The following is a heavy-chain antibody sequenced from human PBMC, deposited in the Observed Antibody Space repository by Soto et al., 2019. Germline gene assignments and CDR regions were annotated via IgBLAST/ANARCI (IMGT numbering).Heavy chain of an antibody. Sequence: GESLSLSCAASGFTFSSYSMNWVRQAPGKGLEWVSVISDSGDTTFHADSVKGRFTISRDNSKNILYLQMDSLRAEDTAVYYCAKAARTTTLYNFDFWGQGTLVTVSS. CDR2: ISDSGDTT. V-gene: IGHV3-23*01. CDR3: AKAARTTTLYNFDF. CDR1: GFTFSSYS. J-gene: IGHJ4*02. D-gene: IGHD1-1*01.